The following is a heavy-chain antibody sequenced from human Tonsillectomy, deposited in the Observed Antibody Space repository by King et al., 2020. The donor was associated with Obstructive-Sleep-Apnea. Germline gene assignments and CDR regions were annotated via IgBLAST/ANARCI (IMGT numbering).Heavy chain of an antibody. Sequence: VQLVESGGGLVQPGGSLRLSCAASGFTFNKFAMTWVRQAPGKGLEWVSTISGSSGGTYFADSVKGRFTISRDNSENTLYLQINSLRAEDTAVYFCAATTVTFYYDYWGQGTLVTVSS. J-gene: IGHJ4*02. CDR1: GFTFNKFA. D-gene: IGHD4-17*01. CDR2: ISGSSGGT. V-gene: IGHV3-23*04. CDR3: AATTVTFYYDY.